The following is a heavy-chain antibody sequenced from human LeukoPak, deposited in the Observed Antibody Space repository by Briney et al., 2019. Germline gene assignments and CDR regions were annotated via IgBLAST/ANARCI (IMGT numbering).Heavy chain of an antibody. CDR3: AKSPIGYYDSSGYYYDPMIFDY. V-gene: IGHV3-23*01. CDR2: ISGSGDST. J-gene: IGHJ4*02. Sequence: GGSLRLSCAASGFTFSSYAMSWVRQAPGKGLEWVSAISGSGDSTYYADSVKGRFTISRDNSKNTLYLQMNSLRAEDTAVYYCAKSPIGYYDSSGYYYDPMIFDYWGQGTLVTVSS. D-gene: IGHD3-22*01. CDR1: GFTFSSYA.